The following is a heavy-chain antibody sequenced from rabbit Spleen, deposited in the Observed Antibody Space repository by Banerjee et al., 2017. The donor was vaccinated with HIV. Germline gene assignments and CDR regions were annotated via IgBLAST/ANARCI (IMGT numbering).Heavy chain of an antibody. D-gene: IGHD1-1*01. CDR2: INTITGKA. CDR1: GVSFSSNSY. V-gene: IGHV1S40*01. CDR3: ARDLPDIIGWNFGF. Sequence: QSLEESGGDLVKPGASLTLTCTASGVSFSSNSYMCWVRQAPGKGLEWIGCINTITGKAVYATWAKGRFTISRASSTTVFLQMTSLTAADTATYFCARDLPDIIGWNFGFWGQGTLVTVS. J-gene: IGHJ3*01.